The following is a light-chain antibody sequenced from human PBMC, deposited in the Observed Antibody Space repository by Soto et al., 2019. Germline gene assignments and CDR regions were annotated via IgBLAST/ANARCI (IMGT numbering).Light chain of an antibody. J-gene: IGKJ2*01. CDR2: GAS. Sequence: DIVLTQSPGTLSLSPGERATLSCRAGQNVNNNYLAWYQQKPGQAPRLLIRGASSRASGLPDRFSGSGSGTAFTLTISRLEPEDFAVYYCQQYGSSPGTFGQGTKLEIK. V-gene: IGKV3-20*01. CDR1: QNVNNNY. CDR3: QQYGSSPGT.